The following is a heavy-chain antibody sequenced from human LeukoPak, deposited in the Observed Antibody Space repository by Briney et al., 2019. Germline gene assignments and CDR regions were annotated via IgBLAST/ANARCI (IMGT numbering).Heavy chain of an antibody. CDR2: ISYDGSNK. CDR3: AREGRLWADYYYYYMDV. V-gene: IGHV3-30*04. Sequence: GGSLRLSCAASGFTFSSYAMHWVRQAPGKGLEWVAVISYDGSNKYYADSVKGRFTISRDNSKNTLYLQMNSLRAEDTAVYYCAREGRLWADYYYYYMDVWGKGTTVTVSS. D-gene: IGHD5-18*01. CDR1: GFTFSSYA. J-gene: IGHJ6*03.